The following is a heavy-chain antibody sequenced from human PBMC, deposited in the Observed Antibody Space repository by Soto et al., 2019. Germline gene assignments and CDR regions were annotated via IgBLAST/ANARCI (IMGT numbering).Heavy chain of an antibody. V-gene: IGHV3-11*03. D-gene: IGHD3-10*01. J-gene: IGHJ4*02. Sequence: PGGSLRLSCAASGFSFGDSYMSWIRQSAGKGLEWLSYISGGSSYTKYAESVKGRFTISRGNARRSLFLQVNGLRADDTAIYYCAKTRVADSGYYFDHWGQGTMVTVSS. CDR1: GFSFGDSY. CDR2: ISGGSSYT. CDR3: AKTRVADSGYYFDH.